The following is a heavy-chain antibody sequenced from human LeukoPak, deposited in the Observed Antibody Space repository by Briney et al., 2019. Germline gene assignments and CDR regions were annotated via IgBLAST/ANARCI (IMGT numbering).Heavy chain of an antibody. Sequence: GASVKVSCKASGGTFSSYAISWVRQAPGQGLEWMGWISAYNGNTNYAQKLQGRVTMTTDTSTSTAYMELRSLRSDDTAVYYCARASYYDYVWGSYRYYHYFDYWGQGTLVTVSS. J-gene: IGHJ4*02. V-gene: IGHV1-18*01. CDR2: ISAYNGNT. CDR1: GGTFSSYA. D-gene: IGHD3-16*02. CDR3: ARASYYDYVWGSYRYYHYFDY.